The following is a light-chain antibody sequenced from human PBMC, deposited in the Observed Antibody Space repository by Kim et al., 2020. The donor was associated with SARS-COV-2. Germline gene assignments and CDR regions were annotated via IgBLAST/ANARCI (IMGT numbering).Light chain of an antibody. J-gene: IGKJ1*01. Sequence: ASVGDTVTNTCRASQSISAWLAWYQQKPGKVPKVLIYDASTLEAGVPSRFSGSGFGTEFTLTISSLQPDDFATYYCQHYHNYQWTFGQGTKVDIK. CDR2: DAS. CDR3: QHYHNYQWT. CDR1: QSISAW. V-gene: IGKV1-5*01.